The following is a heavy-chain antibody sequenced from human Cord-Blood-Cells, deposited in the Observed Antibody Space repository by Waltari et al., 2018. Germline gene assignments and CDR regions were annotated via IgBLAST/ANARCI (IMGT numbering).Heavy chain of an antibody. V-gene: IGHV3-48*03. CDR1: GFTFRSYE. Sequence: EVQLVESGGGLVQTGVSLRLSCAASGFTFRSYERNWVSQPPGTGLEGVSYIRSSGSTIYYADSVKGRFTIARDNAKNALYLQMNSLRAEDTAVYYCARVAYDCWSGYYDAFDIWGQGTMVTVSS. CDR3: ARVAYDCWSGYYDAFDI. D-gene: IGHD3-3*01. J-gene: IGHJ3*02. CDR2: IRSSGSTI.